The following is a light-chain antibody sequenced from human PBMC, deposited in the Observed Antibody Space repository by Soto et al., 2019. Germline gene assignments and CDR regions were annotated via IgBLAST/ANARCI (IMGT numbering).Light chain of an antibody. CDR1: NIGSKS. CDR2: DDS. V-gene: IGLV3-21*02. CDR3: QVWDSSSDSGV. J-gene: IGLJ3*02. Sequence: SYELTQPPSVSVAPGQTARITCGGNNIGSKSVHWYQHKPGQAPVLVVYDDSDRPSGIPERFSGSNSGNTATLTISRVEAGDEADYYCQVWDSSSDSGVFGGGTKVTVL.